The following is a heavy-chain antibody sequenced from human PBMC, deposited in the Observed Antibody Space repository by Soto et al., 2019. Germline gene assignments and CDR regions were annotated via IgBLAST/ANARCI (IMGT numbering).Heavy chain of an antibody. V-gene: IGHV4-59*08. CDR1: GGSISSYY. CDR3: ARRYGYSFDY. CDR2: IYYSGST. Sequence: QVQLQESGPGLVKPSETLSLTCTVSGGSISSYYWSWIRQPPGKGLEWIGYIYYSGSTNYNPSLKSRVTISVHTSTNQFSRKLSSVTAADTAVYYCARRYGYSFDYWGQGTLVTVSS. J-gene: IGHJ4*02. D-gene: IGHD1-1*01.